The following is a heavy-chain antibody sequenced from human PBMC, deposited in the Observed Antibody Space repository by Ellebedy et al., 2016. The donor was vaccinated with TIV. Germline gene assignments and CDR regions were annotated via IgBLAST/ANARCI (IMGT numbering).Heavy chain of an antibody. D-gene: IGHD3-22*01. CDR2: INDSGTT. Sequence: SETLSLTXTVSGYSISSGFYWNWIRQPPGNGLEWIGEINDSGTTKYNPSLKSRVTISADKTKNQFSLKLTSVTAADTAVYYCARGRRQSETSAYYLDYWGQGTLATVSS. CDR1: GYSISSGFY. CDR3: ARGRRQSETSAYYLDY. J-gene: IGHJ4*02. V-gene: IGHV4-38-2*02.